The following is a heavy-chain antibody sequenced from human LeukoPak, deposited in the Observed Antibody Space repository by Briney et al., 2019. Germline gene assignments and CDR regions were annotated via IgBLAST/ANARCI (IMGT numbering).Heavy chain of an antibody. CDR3: ARGPPVLRFLEGGTYFDY. V-gene: IGHV4-30-2*01. D-gene: IGHD3-3*01. CDR1: GGSISSGGYY. CDR2: IYHSGST. Sequence: PSQTLSLTCTVSGGSISSGGYYWSWIRQPPGKGLEWIGYIYHSGSTYYNPSLKSRVTISVDRSKNQFSLKLSSVTAADTAVYYCARGPPVLRFLEGGTYFDYWGQGTLVTVSS. J-gene: IGHJ4*02.